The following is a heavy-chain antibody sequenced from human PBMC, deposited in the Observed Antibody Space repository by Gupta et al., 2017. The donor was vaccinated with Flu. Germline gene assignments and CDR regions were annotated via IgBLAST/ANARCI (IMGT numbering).Heavy chain of an antibody. CDR2: INSDGRRT. CDR1: GFTFRRYW. Sequence: EVQPVEYGGGLVQPGGSLSLNCPASGFTFRRYWMHWFRQAPGKGLVWVSRINSDGRRTSYADSVKGRFTISRDNAENTLYLQLNSLRAEDTAVYFCVRQLVNDYYYHMDVWGKGTTVTVFS. CDR3: VRQLVNDYYYHMDV. J-gene: IGHJ6*04. D-gene: IGHD6-6*01. V-gene: IGHV3-74*01.